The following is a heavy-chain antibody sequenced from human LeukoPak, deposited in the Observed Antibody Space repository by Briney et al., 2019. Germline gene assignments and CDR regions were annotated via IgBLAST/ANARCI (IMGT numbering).Heavy chain of an antibody. CDR1: GFTFNSYA. D-gene: IGHD6-6*01. CDR3: ARHRSSWLIDY. Sequence: GGSLRLSCAASGFTFNSYAMSWVRQAPWERLQWVSGISDSGGNTYYADSVRGRFTISRDNSKDTLYLQMNSLRAEDTAVYYCARHRSSWLIDYWGQGTLVTVSS. J-gene: IGHJ4*02. CDR2: ISDSGGNT. V-gene: IGHV3-23*01.